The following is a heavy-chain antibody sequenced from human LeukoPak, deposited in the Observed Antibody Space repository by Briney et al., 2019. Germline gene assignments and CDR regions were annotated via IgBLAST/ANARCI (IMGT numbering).Heavy chain of an antibody. CDR2: VYYSGST. CDR1: GGSISSYY. CDR3: ARGFGYNWNYFDE. J-gene: IGHJ4*02. V-gene: IGHV4-59*01. Sequence: SETLSLTCTVSGGSISSYYWSWIRQPPGKGLEWIGYVYYSGSTNYNPSLKSRVTISVDTSKNQFSLKLSSVTASDPAVYYWARGFGYNWNYFDEWGQGTLVTVPS. D-gene: IGHD1-1*01.